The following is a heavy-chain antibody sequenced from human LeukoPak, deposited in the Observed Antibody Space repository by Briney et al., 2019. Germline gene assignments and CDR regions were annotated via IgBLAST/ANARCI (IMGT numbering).Heavy chain of an antibody. V-gene: IGHV4-59*01. CDR3: ARGYCTNGVCSISFDY. Sequence: SETLSLTCTVSGGSISSYYWSWIRQPPGKGLEWIGYIYYSGSTNYNPSLKSRVTISVDTSKNQFSLKLSSVTAADTAVYYCARGYCTNGVCSISFDYWGQGTLVTVSS. CDR1: GGSISSYY. J-gene: IGHJ4*02. D-gene: IGHD2-8*01. CDR2: IYYSGST.